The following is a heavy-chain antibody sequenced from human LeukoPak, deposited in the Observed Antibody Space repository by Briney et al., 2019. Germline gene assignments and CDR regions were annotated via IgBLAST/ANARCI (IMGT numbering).Heavy chain of an antibody. CDR2: ISGSGGST. CDR3: AKDGSSTAGVTLFDY. D-gene: IGHD4-23*01. CDR1: RFTFSTYG. J-gene: IGHJ4*02. V-gene: IGHV3-23*01. Sequence: GGSLRLSCAASRFTFSTYGMSWVRQAPGKGLEWVSSISGSGGSTNYADSVKGRFTISRDNSKNTLYLQMNSLRAEDTAVYYCAKDGSSTAGVTLFDYWGQGTLVTVSS.